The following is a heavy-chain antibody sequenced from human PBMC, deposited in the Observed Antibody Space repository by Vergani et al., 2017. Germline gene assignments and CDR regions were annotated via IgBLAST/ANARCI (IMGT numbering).Heavy chain of an antibody. CDR2: INSDGSST. CDR1: GFTFDDYA. J-gene: IGHJ3*02. CDR3: ARVSGPDAFDI. Sequence: EVQLVESGGGLVQPGRSLRLSCAASGFTFDDYAMHWVRQAPGKGLVWVSRINSDGSSTSYADSVKGRFTISRDNAKNTLYLQMNSLRAEDTAVYYCARVSGPDAFDIWGQGTMVTVSS. V-gene: IGHV3-74*02. D-gene: IGHD6-25*01.